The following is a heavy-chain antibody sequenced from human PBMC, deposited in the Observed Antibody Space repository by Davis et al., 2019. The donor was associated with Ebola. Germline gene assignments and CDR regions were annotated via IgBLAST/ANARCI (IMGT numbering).Heavy chain of an antibody. Sequence: HTGGSLRLSCGASGFTFSTYWMHWARQAPGKGLVWVSRINNDGSSTDYADSVKGRFTISRDNAKNSLYLQMNSLRAEDTAVYYCASPYDSSGYYYHYWGQGTLVTVSS. J-gene: IGHJ4*02. D-gene: IGHD3-22*01. V-gene: IGHV3-74*01. CDR3: ASPYDSSGYYYHY. CDR2: INNDGSST. CDR1: GFTFSTYW.